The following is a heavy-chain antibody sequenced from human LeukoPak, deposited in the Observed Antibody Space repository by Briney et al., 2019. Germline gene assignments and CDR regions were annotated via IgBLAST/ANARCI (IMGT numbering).Heavy chain of an antibody. CDR2: IYYSGTT. CDR1: GGSISSNY. J-gene: IGHJ4*02. V-gene: IGHV4-59*08. Sequence: SETLSLTCTVSGGSISSNYWSWIRQPPGKGLEWIGYIYYSGTTNYNPSLKSRVTISVDTSKSQVSLKLSSVTAADTAVYYCARGFSFDHWGQGTLVTVSS. CDR3: ARGFSFDH.